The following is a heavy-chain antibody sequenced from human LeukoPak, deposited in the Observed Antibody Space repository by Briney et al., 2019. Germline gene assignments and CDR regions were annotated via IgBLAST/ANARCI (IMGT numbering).Heavy chain of an antibody. Sequence: GGSLRLSCAASGFTFSSYGMHWVRQAPGKGLEWVAVIWYDGSNKYYADSVKGRFTISRDNSKNTLYLQMNSLRAEDTAVYYCARDGSGRWYFDYRGQGTLVTVSS. CDR3: ARDGSGRWYFDY. CDR1: GFTFSSYG. D-gene: IGHD3-10*01. CDR2: IWYDGSNK. J-gene: IGHJ4*02. V-gene: IGHV3-33*01.